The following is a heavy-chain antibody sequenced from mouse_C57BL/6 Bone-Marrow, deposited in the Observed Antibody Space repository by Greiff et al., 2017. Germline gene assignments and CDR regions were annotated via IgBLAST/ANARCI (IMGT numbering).Heavy chain of an antibody. CDR2: ISSGGSYT. CDR3: ARVGGAMDY. Sequence: DVMLVESGGDLVKPGGSLKLSCAASGFTFSSYSMSWVRQTPDKRLEWVATISSGGSYTYYPDSVKGRFTISRDNAKNTLYLQMSSLKSEDTAMYYCARVGGAMDYWGQGTSVTVSS. J-gene: IGHJ4*01. CDR1: GFTFSSYS. V-gene: IGHV5-6*02. D-gene: IGHD1-1*01.